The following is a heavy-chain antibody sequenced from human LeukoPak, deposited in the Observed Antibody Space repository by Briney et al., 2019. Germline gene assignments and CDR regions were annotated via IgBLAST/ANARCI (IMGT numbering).Heavy chain of an antibody. CDR2: IKNKVDGETT. V-gene: IGHV3-15*01. CDR3: TTDAGYTSRWYNY. Sequence: GGSLRLSCAASGFIFNNAYMCWVRQAPGKGLEWFGRIKNKVDGETTDYGAPVKGRFTISRDESRNRLYLQMNSLKTEDTAVYYCTTDAGYTSRWYNYWGQGTVVTVSS. CDR1: GFIFNNAY. J-gene: IGHJ4*02. D-gene: IGHD6-13*01.